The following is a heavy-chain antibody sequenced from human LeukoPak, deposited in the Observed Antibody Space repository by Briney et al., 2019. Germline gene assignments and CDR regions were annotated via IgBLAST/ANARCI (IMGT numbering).Heavy chain of an antibody. CDR3: AREGGDLLGETAPRDYYYYGMDV. CDR1: GFTVRRNY. D-gene: IGHD5-18*01. Sequence: GGPLKLSCPPSGFTVRRNYRSWVRQAPGKGLEGVSVIYSVGSTYYADSVKGRFTISRDNSKNTLYLQMNSLRAEDTAVYYCAREGGDLLGETAPRDYYYYGMDVWGQGTTVTVSS. V-gene: IGHV3-66*01. J-gene: IGHJ6*02. CDR2: IYSVGST.